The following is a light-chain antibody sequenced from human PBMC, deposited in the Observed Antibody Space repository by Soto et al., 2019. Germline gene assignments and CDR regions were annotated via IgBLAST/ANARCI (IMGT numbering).Light chain of an antibody. J-gene: IGKJ5*01. V-gene: IGKV1-39*01. Sequence: DIQMTQSPSSLSASVGDRVTITCRASQSISSYLNWYQQKPGKAPKLLIYAASSLQSGVPSRFSGSGSGTVFPLPISSLQPEVFATYSCHQSYSPPSIPCGKGPGLEIK. CDR1: QSISSY. CDR3: HQSYSPPSIP. CDR2: AAS.